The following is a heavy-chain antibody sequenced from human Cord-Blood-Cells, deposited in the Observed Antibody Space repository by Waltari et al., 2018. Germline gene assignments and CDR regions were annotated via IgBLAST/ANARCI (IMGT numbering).Heavy chain of an antibody. Sequence: QVQLLQPGAEGKKPGASVKVSCKVPGNPPTALPMTWLRKLLGKGLEWMGGFDPEDGETIYAQKFQGRVTMTEDTSTDTAYMELSSLRSEDTAVYYCATLGGYSYGRDAFDIWGQGTMVTVSS. D-gene: IGHD5-18*01. J-gene: IGHJ3*02. V-gene: IGHV1-24*01. CDR2: FDPEDGET. CDR3: ATLGGYSYGRDAFDI. CDR1: GNPPTALP.